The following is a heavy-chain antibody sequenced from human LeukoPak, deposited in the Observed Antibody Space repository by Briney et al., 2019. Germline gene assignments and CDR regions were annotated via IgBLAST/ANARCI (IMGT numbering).Heavy chain of an antibody. Sequence: GGSLRLSCAASGFTVSSNYMSWVRQAPGKGLEWVSVIYSGGSTYYADSVKGRFTISRDNSKNTLYLQMNSLRAEDTAVYYCAKRRGYSYGYFDYWGQGTLVTVSS. CDR3: AKRRGYSYGYFDY. J-gene: IGHJ4*02. V-gene: IGHV3-53*01. D-gene: IGHD5-18*01. CDR2: IYSGGST. CDR1: GFTVSSNY.